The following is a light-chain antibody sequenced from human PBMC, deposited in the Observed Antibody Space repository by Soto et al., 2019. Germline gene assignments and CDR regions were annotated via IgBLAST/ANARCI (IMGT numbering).Light chain of an antibody. Sequence: QSALTQPASVSGSPGQSITISCTGTSSDVGAYNYVSWFQQYPGKAPKLMIYEVSNRPSGVSNRFSGSKSGNTASLTISWLQAEDEADYYCSSYTTSSTLVVFGGGTKVTVL. CDR1: SSDVGAYNY. V-gene: IGLV2-14*01. CDR3: SSYTTSSTLVV. CDR2: EVS. J-gene: IGLJ2*01.